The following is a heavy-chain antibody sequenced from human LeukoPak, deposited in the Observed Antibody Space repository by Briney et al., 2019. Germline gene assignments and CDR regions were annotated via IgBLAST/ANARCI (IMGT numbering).Heavy chain of an antibody. CDR2: INHSGGA. J-gene: IGHJ4*02. D-gene: IGHD3-22*01. CDR3: ARHNYDSSGYYSRPYYFDY. V-gene: IGHV4-34*01. Sequence: SETLSLTCAAYGGSFSGYYWSWIRQPPGKGLEWIGEINHSGGANYNPSLKSRVTISVDTSKNQFSLKLSSVTAADTAVYYCARHNYDSSGYYSRPYYFDYWGQGTLVTVSS. CDR1: GGSFSGYY.